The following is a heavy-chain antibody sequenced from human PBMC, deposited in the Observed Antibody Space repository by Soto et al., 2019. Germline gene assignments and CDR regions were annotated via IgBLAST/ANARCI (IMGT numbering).Heavy chain of an antibody. J-gene: IGHJ6*02. D-gene: IGHD6-13*01. CDR2: IIPIFGTA. CDR3: ARLTYSSSSDYYYGMDV. V-gene: IGHV1-69*13. Sequence: SVKVSCKASGGTFSSYAISWVRQAPGQGLEWMGGIIPIFGTANYAQKFQGRVTITADESTSTAYMELSSLRSEDTAVYYCARLTYSSSSDYYYGMDVWGQGTTVTVSS. CDR1: GGTFSSYA.